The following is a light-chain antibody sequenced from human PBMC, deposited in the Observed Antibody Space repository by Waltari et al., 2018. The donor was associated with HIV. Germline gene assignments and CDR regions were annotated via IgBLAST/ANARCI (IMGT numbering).Light chain of an antibody. CDR2: WAS. CDR1: RPVFYNVHNLNY. Sequence: DIVMTQSPDSLTVSLGERATINCKSSRPVFYNVHNLNYLAWYQQKPGQPPKLFIYWASTRESRVPDRFSGSGSGTDFTLTINNLRAEDVAVYYCQQYYSSPLTFGGGTKVEIK. V-gene: IGKV4-1*01. J-gene: IGKJ4*01. CDR3: QQYYSSPLT.